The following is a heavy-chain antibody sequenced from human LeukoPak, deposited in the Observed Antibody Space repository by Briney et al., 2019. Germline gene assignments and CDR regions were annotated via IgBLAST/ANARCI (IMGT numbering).Heavy chain of an antibody. V-gene: IGHV7-4-1*02. CDR1: GYTFTSYA. CDR2: INTNTGNP. D-gene: IGHD3-22*01. CDR3: ASVVYYYDSSGYWY. J-gene: IGHJ4*02. Sequence: ASVKVSCKASGYTFTSYAMNWVRQAPGQGLEWMGWINTNTGNPTYAQGFTGRFVFSLDTSVSTAYLQISSLKAEDTAVYYCASVVYYYDSSGYWYWGQGTLVTVSS.